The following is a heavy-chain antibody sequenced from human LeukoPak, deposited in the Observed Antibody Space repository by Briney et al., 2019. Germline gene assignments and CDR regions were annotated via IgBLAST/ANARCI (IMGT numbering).Heavy chain of an antibody. Sequence: GSSVKVSCKASGGTFSSYAISWVRQAPGQGLEWMGRIIPIFGTANYAQKFQGRVTITADKSTSTAYMELSSLRSEDTAVYYCARLEDYGGGAPFDYWGQGTLVTVSS. CDR1: GGTFSSYA. V-gene: IGHV1-69*06. D-gene: IGHD4-23*01. CDR2: IIPIFGTA. J-gene: IGHJ4*02. CDR3: ARLEDYGGGAPFDY.